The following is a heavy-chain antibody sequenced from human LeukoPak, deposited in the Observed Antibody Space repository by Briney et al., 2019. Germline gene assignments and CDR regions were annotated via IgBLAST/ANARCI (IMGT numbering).Heavy chain of an antibody. CDR1: GYTFTGYY. CDR2: INPDRGGT. D-gene: IGHD3-3*01. Sequence: ASVKVSCKASGYTFTGYYIHWVRQAPGQGLEWMGWINPDRGGTTYAQKFQGRVTMTRDTSISTAYMELSRLRSDDTAVYYCAGTADFWSGYSPFDYWGQGTLVTVSS. J-gene: IGHJ4*02. CDR3: AGTADFWSGYSPFDY. V-gene: IGHV1-2*02.